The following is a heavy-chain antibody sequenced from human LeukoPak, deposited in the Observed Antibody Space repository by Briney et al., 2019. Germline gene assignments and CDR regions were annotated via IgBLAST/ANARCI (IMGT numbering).Heavy chain of an antibody. CDR1: GFAFSRYW. V-gene: IGHV3-7*01. D-gene: IGHD3-22*01. J-gene: IGHJ3*01. CDR3: ARYYYDSRGENDAFDL. CDR2: IKEDGSEK. Sequence: GGSLRLSCAASGFAFSRYWMSWVRQAPGKRLEWVANIKEDGSEKYYVDSVKGRFTISRDNAKSSLYLQVNSLRVEDTAVYYCARYYYDSRGENDAFDLWGQGTMVTVSS.